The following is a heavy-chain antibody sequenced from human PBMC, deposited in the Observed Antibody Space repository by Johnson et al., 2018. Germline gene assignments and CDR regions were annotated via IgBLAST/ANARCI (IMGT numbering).Heavy chain of an antibody. CDR2: INPSGGGT. CDR3: ARGEVAGYCSSDTCYSPFDI. CDR1: GDTFTSYY. V-gene: IGHV1-46*01. Sequence: QVQLVQSGAEVKKPGASVKVSCKPSGDTFTSYYIHWVRQAPGQGLEWMGVINPSGGGTNYAQKFQGRVTMTMDTSTSTVCMDLSSLRSGDTAVYFCARGEVAGYCSSDTCYSPFDIWGQGTMVTVSS. J-gene: IGHJ3*02. D-gene: IGHD2-15*01.